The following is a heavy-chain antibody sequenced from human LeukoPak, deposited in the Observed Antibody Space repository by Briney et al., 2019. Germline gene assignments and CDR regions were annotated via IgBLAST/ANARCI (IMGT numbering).Heavy chain of an antibody. J-gene: IGHJ3*02. V-gene: IGHV1-2*02. D-gene: IGHD3-22*01. CDR3: ARGDYDSSGYAFDI. CDR1: GYSFTRHY. CDR2: INPNSGGT. Sequence: SVKVSCKASGYSFTRHYMHWVRQAPGQGLEWMGWINPNSGGTNYAQKFQGRVTMTRDTSISTAYMELSRLRSDDTAVYYCARGDYDSSGYAFDIWGQGTMVTVSS.